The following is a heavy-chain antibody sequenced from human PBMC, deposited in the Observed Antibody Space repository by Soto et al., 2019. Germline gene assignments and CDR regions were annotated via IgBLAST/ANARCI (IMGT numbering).Heavy chain of an antibody. Sequence: GGSLRLSCAGSGFIFSAYWMSWVRHAPGKGLEWVAGIYGDGGGTYYADSVKGRFTISRDNSKNTLYLQMNSLRAEDTAVYYCAKSPSSGIVGATHDYWGQGTLVTVSS. CDR1: GFIFSAYW. J-gene: IGHJ4*02. CDR3: AKSPSSGIVGATHDY. V-gene: IGHV3-23*03. CDR2: IYGDGGGT. D-gene: IGHD1-26*01.